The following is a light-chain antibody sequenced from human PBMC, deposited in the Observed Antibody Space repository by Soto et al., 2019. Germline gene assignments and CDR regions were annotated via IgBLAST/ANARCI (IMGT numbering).Light chain of an antibody. CDR1: SSDVGGYNY. V-gene: IGLV2-8*01. Sequence: QSALTQPPSASGSPGQSVTISCTGTSSDVGGYNYVSWYQQHPGKAPKLMISEVSKRPSGVPDRFSGSKSDNTASLTVSGLQADDEAYYYCSSFDGNNNLVFGGGTKLTVL. CDR3: SSFDGNNNLV. CDR2: EVS. J-gene: IGLJ2*01.